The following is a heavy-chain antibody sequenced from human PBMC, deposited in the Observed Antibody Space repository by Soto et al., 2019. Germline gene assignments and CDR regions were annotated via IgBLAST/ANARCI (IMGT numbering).Heavy chain of an antibody. D-gene: IGHD6-13*01. CDR1: GFTFSSYS. J-gene: IGHJ4*02. V-gene: IGHV3-21*01. CDR3: ARETPLYSSSSDY. CDR2: ISSSSSYI. Sequence: GGSLRLSCAASGFTFSSYSMNWVRQAPGKGLEWVSSISSSSSYIYYADSVKGRFTISRDNAKNSLYLQMNSLRAEDTAVYYCARETPLYSSSSDYWGQGTLVTVSS.